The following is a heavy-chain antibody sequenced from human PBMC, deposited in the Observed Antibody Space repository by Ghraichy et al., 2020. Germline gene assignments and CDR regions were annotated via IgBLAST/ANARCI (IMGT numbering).Heavy chain of an antibody. CDR1: GLTFSSYA. CDR3: AKDQGDGSFDY. J-gene: IGHJ4*02. V-gene: IGHV3-23*01. D-gene: IGHD3-16*01. Sequence: GGSLRLSCAASGLTFSSYAMSWVRQAPGKGLEWVSVISGSGGSTYYADSVEGRFTISRDNSKNTLSLQMNSLRAEDTAVYYCAKDQGDGSFDYWGQGNLVTVSS. CDR2: ISGSGGST.